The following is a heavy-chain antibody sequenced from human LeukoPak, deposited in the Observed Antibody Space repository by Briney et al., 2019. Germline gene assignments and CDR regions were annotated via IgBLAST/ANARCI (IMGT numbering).Heavy chain of an antibody. Sequence: WASVKVSCKASGYTFVAYFMHWVRQAPGQGLEWMGWINPNSGGTNYAQKFQGWVTMTRDTSISTAYMELSRLRSDDTAVYYCARDWVVRSHPWVYYYGMDVWGQGTTVTVSS. D-gene: IGHD2-15*01. CDR2: INPNSGGT. J-gene: IGHJ6*02. CDR3: ARDWVVRSHPWVYYYGMDV. V-gene: IGHV1-2*04. CDR1: GYTFVAYF.